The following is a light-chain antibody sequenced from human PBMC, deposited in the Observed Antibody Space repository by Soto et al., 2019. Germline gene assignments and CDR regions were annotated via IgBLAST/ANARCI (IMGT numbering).Light chain of an antibody. CDR2: DAS. CDR1: QSISSW. V-gene: IGKV1-5*01. Sequence: DIQMTQSPSTLSASVGDRVTITCRASQSISSWLAWYQQKPGKVPKVLIYDASTLESGVPSRFSGSGSGTEFTLTISSLQPDDFATYYCQQYYGSLYTFGQGTKLVI. J-gene: IGKJ2*01. CDR3: QQYYGSLYT.